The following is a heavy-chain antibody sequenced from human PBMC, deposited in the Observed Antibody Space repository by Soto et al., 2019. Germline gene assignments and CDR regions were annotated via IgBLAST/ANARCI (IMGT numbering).Heavy chain of an antibody. J-gene: IGHJ4*02. CDR3: AGGLGLLPGGGADY. CDR1: GFTVSSNY. Sequence: EVQLVESGGGLIQPGGSLRLSCAASGFTVSSNYMSWVRQAPGKGLEWVSVIYSGGSTYYPDSVKGRFTISRYNSKNTLYLQMNSLRAEDTAVYYGAGGLGLLPGGGADYWGQGTLVTVSS. V-gene: IGHV3-53*01. D-gene: IGHD2-15*01. CDR2: IYSGGST.